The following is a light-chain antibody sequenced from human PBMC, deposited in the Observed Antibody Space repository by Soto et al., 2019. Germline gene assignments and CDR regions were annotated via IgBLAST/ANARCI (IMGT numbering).Light chain of an antibody. V-gene: IGKV3D-15*01. J-gene: IGKJ1*01. CDR3: QQYNNWPET. CDR2: GAS. CDR1: ESTNNY. Sequence: EIVMTQSPATLSVSPGEIATLSCRASESTNNYLAWYQQKPGQAPRLLISGASSRATGIPDRFSGSGSATEFTLTISSLQSEDFAVYYCQQYNNWPETFGQGTKVDIK.